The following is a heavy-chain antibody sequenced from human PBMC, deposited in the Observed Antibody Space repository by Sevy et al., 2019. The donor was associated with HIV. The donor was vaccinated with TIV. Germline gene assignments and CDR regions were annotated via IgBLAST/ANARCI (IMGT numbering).Heavy chain of an antibody. J-gene: IGHJ4*02. D-gene: IGHD3-10*01. CDR2: IYFSGST. CDR1: GGSIARSSYD. V-gene: IGHV4-39*01. CDR3: ARHGGLVDRGFDF. Sequence: SETLSLTCTVSGGSIARSSYDWGWIRQSPGKGLEWIGSIYFSGSTSYATSLRSRVTISVDTSKNQVSLKMRSVTATDTVFYYCARHGGLVDRGFDFWGQGALVTVSS.